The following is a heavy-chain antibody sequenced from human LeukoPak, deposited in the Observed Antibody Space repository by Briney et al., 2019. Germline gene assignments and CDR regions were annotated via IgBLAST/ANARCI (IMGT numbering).Heavy chain of an antibody. D-gene: IGHD6-13*01. J-gene: IGHJ4*02. V-gene: IGHV4-59*11. CDR2: IYYSGST. Sequence: SETLSLTCTVSGGSISSHYWSWIRQPPGKGLEWIGYIYYSGSTNYNPSLKSRVTISVDTSKNQFSLKLSSVTAADTAVYYCARGQRIAAAGREFDYWGQGTLVTVSS. CDR1: GGSISSHY. CDR3: ARGQRIAAAGREFDY.